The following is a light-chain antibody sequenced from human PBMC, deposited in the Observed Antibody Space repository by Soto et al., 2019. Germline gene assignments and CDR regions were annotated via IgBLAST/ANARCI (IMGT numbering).Light chain of an antibody. J-gene: IGKJ1*01. V-gene: IGKV1-5*03. Sequence: DIQMTQSPSTLSASVGDRVTITCRARQRISSRLAWYQEKPGKAPKVLNYKASSLVSGSPSRFRGSGSGTEFTLTTSSLQPDDFAAYYCQQYNSYPWTFGQGTKVEIK. CDR3: QQYNSYPWT. CDR1: QRISSR. CDR2: KAS.